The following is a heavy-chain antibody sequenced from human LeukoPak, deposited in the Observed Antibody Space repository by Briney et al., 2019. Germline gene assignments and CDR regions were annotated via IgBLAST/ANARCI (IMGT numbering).Heavy chain of an antibody. Sequence: GGSLRLSCAASGFTFSSHAMSWVRQAPGKGLEWVSAISGSGGSTYYADSVKGRFTISRDNSKNTLYLQMNSLRAEDTAVYYCAKDHRIAAAGPYFDYWGQGTLVTVSS. CDR1: GFTFSSHA. V-gene: IGHV3-23*01. D-gene: IGHD6-13*01. CDR3: AKDHRIAAAGPYFDY. J-gene: IGHJ4*02. CDR2: ISGSGGST.